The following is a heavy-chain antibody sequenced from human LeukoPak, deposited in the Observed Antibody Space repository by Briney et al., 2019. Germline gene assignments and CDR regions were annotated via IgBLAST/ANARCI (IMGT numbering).Heavy chain of an antibody. J-gene: IGHJ4*02. V-gene: IGHV1-46*01. D-gene: IGHD2-15*01. CDR1: GYTFTSYY. Sequence: ASVKVSCKASGYTFTSYYMHLVRQAPGQGLEWMGIINPSGGSTSYAQKFQGRVTMTRDTSTSTVYMELSSLRSEDTAVYYCARGTNHCSGGSCYRIFDYWGQGTLVTVSS. CDR3: ARGTNHCSGGSCYRIFDY. CDR2: INPSGGST.